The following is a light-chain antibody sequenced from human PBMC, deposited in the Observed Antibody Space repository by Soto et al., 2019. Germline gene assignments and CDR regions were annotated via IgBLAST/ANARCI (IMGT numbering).Light chain of an antibody. CDR2: DVN. J-gene: IGLJ2*01. CDR3: SSITGSSTPVV. CDR1: LSDVGGQNL. V-gene: IGLV2-8*01. Sequence: QSALTQPPSASGSPGQSVTISCTGTLSDVGGQNLVSWYRQDPGKAPKLIIYDVNQRPSGVPDRFSGSKSGSTASLTVSGLQAEDEANYYCSSITGSSTPVVFGGGTKVTVL.